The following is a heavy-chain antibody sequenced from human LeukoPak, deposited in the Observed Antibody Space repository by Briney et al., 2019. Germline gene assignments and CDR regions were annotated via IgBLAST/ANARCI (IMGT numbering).Heavy chain of an antibody. CDR3: ARQEYCSGDSCYTWFDP. J-gene: IGHJ5*02. CDR2: IYPADSDI. CDR1: GYSINNYW. D-gene: IGHD2-15*01. V-gene: IGHV5-51*01. Sequence: GESLKISCKGSGYSINNYWIGWVRQMPGKGLEWMGIIYPADSDIRYSPSFQGQVTISADKSISTAYLQWSSLKASDAAMYYCARQEYCSGDSCYTWFDPWAREPWSPSPQ.